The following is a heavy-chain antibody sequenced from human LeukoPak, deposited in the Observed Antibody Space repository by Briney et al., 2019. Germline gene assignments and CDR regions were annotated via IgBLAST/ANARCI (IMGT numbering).Heavy chain of an antibody. Sequence: ASVKVSFKSSVYTFTCYYMHWVRQAPGQGLEWMGWINPNSGGTNYAQKFQGRVTMTRDTSISTAYMGLSRLRSDDPAMYYCASSSGWYYVDYWGQGTLVTVSS. CDR3: ASSSGWYYVDY. D-gene: IGHD6-19*01. CDR2: INPNSGGT. CDR1: VYTFTCYY. J-gene: IGHJ4*02. V-gene: IGHV1-2*02.